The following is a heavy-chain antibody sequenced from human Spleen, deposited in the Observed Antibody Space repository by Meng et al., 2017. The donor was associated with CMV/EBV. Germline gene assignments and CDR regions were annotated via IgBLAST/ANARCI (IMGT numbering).Heavy chain of an antibody. CDR2: IYYSGST. V-gene: IGHV4-39*07. J-gene: IGHJ6*02. CDR3: ASTGYSSGYGMDV. Sequence: SETLSLTCTVSGGSISRSSYYWGWIRQPPGKGLEWIGSIYYSGSTYYNPSLKSRVTISVDTTKNQFSLKLSSVTAADPAVYSCASTGYSSGYGMDVWGQGTTVTVSS. D-gene: IGHD6-25*01. CDR1: GGSISRSSYY.